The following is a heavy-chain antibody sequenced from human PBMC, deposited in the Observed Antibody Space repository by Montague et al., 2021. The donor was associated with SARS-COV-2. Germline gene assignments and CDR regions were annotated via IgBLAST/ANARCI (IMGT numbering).Heavy chain of an antibody. CDR2: TYYRSKWYN. V-gene: IGHV6-1*01. Sequence: CAISGDSVSSNSAAWNWIRQSPSRGLEWLGRTYYRSKWYNEYAVSVNSRITINPDTSKNRFSLQANSVTPEDTAVYYCARGADRYYFYGMDVWGQGTTVTVSS. CDR3: ARGADRYYFYGMDV. D-gene: IGHD6-19*01. CDR1: GDSVSSNSAA. J-gene: IGHJ6*02.